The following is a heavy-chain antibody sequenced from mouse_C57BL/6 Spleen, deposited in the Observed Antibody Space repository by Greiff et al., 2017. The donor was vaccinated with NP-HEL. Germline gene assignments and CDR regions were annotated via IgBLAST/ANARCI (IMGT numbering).Heavy chain of an antibody. CDR3: ARVYYSNYYFDY. D-gene: IGHD2-5*01. Sequence: EVKLVESGGGLVKPGGSLKLSCAASGFTFSDYGMHWVRQAPEKGLEWVAYISSGSSTIYYADTVKGRFTISRDNAKNTLFLQMTSLRSEDTAMYYCARVYYSNYYFDYWGQGTTLTVSS. J-gene: IGHJ2*01. CDR1: GFTFSDYG. CDR2: ISSGSSTI. V-gene: IGHV5-17*01.